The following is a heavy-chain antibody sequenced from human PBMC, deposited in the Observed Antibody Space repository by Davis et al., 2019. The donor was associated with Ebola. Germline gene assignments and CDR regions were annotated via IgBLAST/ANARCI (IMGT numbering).Heavy chain of an antibody. Sequence: SVKVSCKASGGTFSSYAISWVRQAPGQGLEWMGGIIPIFGTANYAQKFQGRVTITADESTSTAYMELSSLRSEDTAVYYCARDDPGYSSSWYFSYYGMDVWGQGTTVTVSS. D-gene: IGHD6-13*01. J-gene: IGHJ6*02. V-gene: IGHV1-69*13. CDR1: GGTFSSYA. CDR2: IIPIFGTA. CDR3: ARDDPGYSSSWYFSYYGMDV.